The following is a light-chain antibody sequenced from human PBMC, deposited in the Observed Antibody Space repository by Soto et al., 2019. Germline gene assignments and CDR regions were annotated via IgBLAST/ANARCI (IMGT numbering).Light chain of an antibody. Sequence: EIVLTQSPGTLSLSPGERATLSYRASQTVSSSYLAWYQQKPGQAPRLLIYGASSRATGIPDRFSGSGSGTAFTLTISRLEPEDFAVYYCHQYASSPPRTFGQGTQLEIK. CDR3: HQYASSPPRT. CDR2: GAS. CDR1: QTVSSSY. J-gene: IGKJ2*01. V-gene: IGKV3-20*01.